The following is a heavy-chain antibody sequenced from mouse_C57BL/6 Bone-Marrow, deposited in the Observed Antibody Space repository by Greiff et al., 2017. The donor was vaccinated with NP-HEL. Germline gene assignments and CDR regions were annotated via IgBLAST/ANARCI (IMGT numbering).Heavy chain of an antibody. CDR1: GYTFSTSW. D-gene: IGHD6-1*01. CDR3: ARGESWGAFFDY. CDR2: IYPGDGDT. Sequence: QVQLKESGPELVKPGASVKISCKASGYTFSTSWMNWMKQRPGKGLEWIGRIYPGDGDTHYSGNFEGKASLTADQSSNSAYMQLSSLTSEDSAVYSCARGESWGAFFDYGGQGTTLTVSS. J-gene: IGHJ2*01. V-gene: IGHV1-82*01.